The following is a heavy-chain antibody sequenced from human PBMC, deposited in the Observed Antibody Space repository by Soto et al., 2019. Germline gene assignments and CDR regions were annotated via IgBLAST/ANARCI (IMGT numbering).Heavy chain of an antibody. D-gene: IGHD3-10*01. Sequence: EVQMLESGGGLVQPGGSLRLSCVASGFTFSRFAMSWVRQAPGKGLEWVSAISNSGGSTYYADSVKGRFTISRDNAKNTLYLQMSSLRAEDTVLYYCSSSSPASDYWGQGTLVTVSS. CDR1: GFTFSRFA. CDR3: SSSSPASDY. CDR2: ISNSGGST. V-gene: IGHV3-23*01. J-gene: IGHJ4*02.